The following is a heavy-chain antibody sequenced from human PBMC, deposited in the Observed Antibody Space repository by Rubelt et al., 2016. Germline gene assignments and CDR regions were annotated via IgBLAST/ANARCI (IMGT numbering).Heavy chain of an antibody. J-gene: IGHJ4*02. CDR2: ISAYNGNT. D-gene: IGHD5-18*01. CDR3: ARLSIFEDTAMVMSDY. Sequence: QVQLVQSGAEVKKPGASVKVSCKASGYTFTSYGISWVRQAPGQGLEWMGWISAYNGNTNYAQKLQGRVTWTQEQSTRIAYMELRSLRSDDTAGYYCARLSIFEDTAMVMSDYWGQGTLVTVSS. V-gene: IGHV1-18*01. CDR1: GYTFTSYG.